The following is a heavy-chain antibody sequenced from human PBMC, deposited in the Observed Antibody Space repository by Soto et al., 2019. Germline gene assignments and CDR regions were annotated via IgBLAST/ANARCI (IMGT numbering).Heavy chain of an antibody. J-gene: IGHJ4*02. D-gene: IGHD5-18*01. V-gene: IGHV4-59*08. Sequence: QVQLQESGPGLVKPSETLSLTCTVSGGSISSYYWSWIRQPPGKGLEWIGYIYYSGSTNYNPSLKSRVTISVDTSKNQFSLKLSSVTAADMAVYYCARVGAYSYGYTFDYWGQGTLVTVSS. CDR1: GGSISSYY. CDR2: IYYSGST. CDR3: ARVGAYSYGYTFDY.